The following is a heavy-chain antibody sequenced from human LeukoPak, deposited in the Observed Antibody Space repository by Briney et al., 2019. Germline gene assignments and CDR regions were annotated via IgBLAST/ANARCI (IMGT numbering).Heavy chain of an antibody. CDR1: GGSFSGYY. V-gene: IGHV4-34*01. CDR2: INHSGST. D-gene: IGHD3-10*01. J-gene: IGHJ6*03. CDR3: ARLRGVIISSIYYYYYYMDV. Sequence: SETLSLTCAAYGGSFSGYYWSWIRQPPGKGLEWIGEINHSGSTNYNPSLKSRVTISVDTSKNQFSLKLSSVTAADTAVYYCARLRGVIISSIYYYYYYMDVWGKGTTVTISS.